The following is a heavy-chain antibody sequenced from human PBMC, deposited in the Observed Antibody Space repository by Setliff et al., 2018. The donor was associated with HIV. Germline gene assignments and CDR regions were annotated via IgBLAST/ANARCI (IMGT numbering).Heavy chain of an antibody. CDR3: AKGVKWLDP. D-gene: IGHD3-16*01. CDR2: IYSDGRT. V-gene: IGHV3-53*01. Sequence: GGSLRLSCAASGFTVSDTHMTWVRQAPGKGLEWVSFIYSDGRTYYGESVKGRFTISRDDSKNTLYLQMHSLRVEDTAAYYCAKGVKWLDPWGQGIQGTVSS. CDR1: GFTVSDTH. J-gene: IGHJ5*02.